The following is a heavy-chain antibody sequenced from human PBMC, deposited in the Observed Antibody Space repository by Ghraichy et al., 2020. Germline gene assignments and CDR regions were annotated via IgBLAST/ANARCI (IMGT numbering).Heavy chain of an antibody. Sequence: GGSLRLSCAASGFTFSSYAMSWVRQAPGKGLEWVSAISGSGGSTYYADSVKGRFTISRDNSKNTLYLQMNSLRAEDTAVYYCAKGAKPPTVVVAATGGEAPGWYYFDYWGQGTLVTVSS. D-gene: IGHD2-15*01. CDR2: ISGSGGST. CDR3: AKGAKPPTVVVAATGGEAPGWYYFDY. J-gene: IGHJ4*02. CDR1: GFTFSSYA. V-gene: IGHV3-23*01.